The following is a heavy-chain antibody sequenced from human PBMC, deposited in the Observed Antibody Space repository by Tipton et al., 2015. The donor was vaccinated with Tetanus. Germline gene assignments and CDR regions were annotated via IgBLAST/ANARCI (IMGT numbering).Heavy chain of an antibody. D-gene: IGHD2-2*02. CDR2: IHYSGRT. CDR1: GGSINSYY. CDR3: ARHSAMPAAIVYYAMDV. V-gene: IGHV4-59*08. J-gene: IGHJ6*02. Sequence: TLSPTCTVSGGSINSYYWSWVRQPPGKGLEWIAYIHYSGRTNYNPSLKSRVTISLATSENQFSLTLSSVTAADTAVYYCARHSAMPAAIVYYAMDVWGQGTTVTVSS.